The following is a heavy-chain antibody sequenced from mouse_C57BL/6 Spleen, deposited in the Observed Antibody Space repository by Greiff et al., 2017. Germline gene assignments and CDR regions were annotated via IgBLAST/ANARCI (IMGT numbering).Heavy chain of an antibody. J-gene: IGHJ3*01. V-gene: IGHV1-50*01. CDR2: IDPSDSYT. CDR1: GYTFTSYW. D-gene: IGHD1-1*01. Sequence: QVQLQQPGAELVKPGASVNLSCKASGYTFTSYWMQWVKQRPGQGLEWIGEIDPSDSYTNYNQKFKGKATLTVDTSSSTAYMQLSSLTSEDSAVYYCARRDYYGGFAYWGQGTLVTVSA. CDR3: ARRDYYGGFAY.